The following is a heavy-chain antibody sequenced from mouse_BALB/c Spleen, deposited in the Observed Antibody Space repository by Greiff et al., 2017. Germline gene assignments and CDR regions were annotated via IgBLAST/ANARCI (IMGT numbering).Heavy chain of an antibody. CDR2: INPSNGRT. Sequence: QVQLQQPGAELVKPGASVKLSCKASGYTFTSYWMHWVKQRPGQGLEWIGEINPSNGRTNYNEKFKSKATLTVDKSSSTAYMQLSSLTSEDSAVYYCARGSRGIWPHYAMDYWGQGTSVTVSS. CDR1: GYTFTSYW. D-gene: IGHD1-1*02. CDR3: ARGSRGIWPHYAMDY. V-gene: IGHV1S81*02. J-gene: IGHJ4*01.